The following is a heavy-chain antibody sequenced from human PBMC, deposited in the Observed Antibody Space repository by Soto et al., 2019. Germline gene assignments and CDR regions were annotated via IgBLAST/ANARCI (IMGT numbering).Heavy chain of an antibody. CDR3: ARDYVRAYDFWSGYSPTPNYFDY. CDR1: GVTFSSYS. J-gene: IGHJ4*02. V-gene: IGHV3-48*01. Sequence: GGSLRLSCAASGVTFSSYSMNWVRQAPGKGLEWVSYISSSSSTIYYADSVKGRFTISRDNAKNSLYLQMNSLRAEDTAVYYCARDYVRAYDFWSGYSPTPNYFDYWGQGTLVTVSS. CDR2: ISSSSSTI. D-gene: IGHD3-3*01.